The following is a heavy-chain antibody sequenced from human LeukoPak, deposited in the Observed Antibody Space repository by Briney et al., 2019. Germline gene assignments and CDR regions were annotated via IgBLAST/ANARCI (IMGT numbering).Heavy chain of an antibody. D-gene: IGHD6-6*01. Sequence: GGSLRLSCAASGFTFSGSAMHWVRQASGKGLEWVGRIRSKANSYATAYAASVKGRFTTSRDDSKNTAYLQMNSLKTEDTAVYYCTRPSSSYDAFDIWGQGTMVTVSS. CDR2: IRSKANSYAT. CDR1: GFTFSGSA. V-gene: IGHV3-73*01. J-gene: IGHJ3*02. CDR3: TRPSSSYDAFDI.